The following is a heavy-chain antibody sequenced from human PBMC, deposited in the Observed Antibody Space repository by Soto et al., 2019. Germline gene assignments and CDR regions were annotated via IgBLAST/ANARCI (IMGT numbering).Heavy chain of an antibody. V-gene: IGHV1-69*12. D-gene: IGHD3-10*01. CDR1: GGTFSSYA. CDR3: ASGLLWFGELSTQSDY. CDR2: IIPIFGTA. J-gene: IGHJ4*02. Sequence: QVQLVQSGAEVKKPGSSVKVSCKASGGTFSSYAISWVRQAPGQGLEWMGGIIPIFGTANYAQKFQGRVTITADESTSTAYMELSSLRSEDTAVYYGASGLLWFGELSTQSDYWGQGPLVTVSS.